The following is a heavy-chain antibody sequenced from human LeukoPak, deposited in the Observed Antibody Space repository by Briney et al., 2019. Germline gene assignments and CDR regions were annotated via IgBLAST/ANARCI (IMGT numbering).Heavy chain of an antibody. V-gene: IGHV4-4*02. J-gene: IGHJ4*02. Sequence: PSGTLSLTCAVSGGSISSSNWWSWVRQPPGKGLEWIGEIYHSGSTNYNPSLKSRVTISVDKSKNQFSLKLSSVTAADTAVYYCARDRIAVAGTAFDYWGQGTLVTVPS. CDR2: IYHSGST. CDR3: ARDRIAVAGTAFDY. D-gene: IGHD6-19*01. CDR1: GGSISSSNW.